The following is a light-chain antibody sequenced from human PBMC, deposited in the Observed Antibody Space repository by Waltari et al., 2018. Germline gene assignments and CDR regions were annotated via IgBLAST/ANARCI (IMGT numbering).Light chain of an antibody. CDR3: CSYAGRYTFV. V-gene: IGLV2-11*01. J-gene: IGLJ1*01. Sequence: QSALTQPRSVSGSPGQSVTISCTATISDVGGYNSVSWYQQHPGKAPKLLIYEVSKRPSGVPDRLSGSKSGNTASLTISGLQAEDEADYYCCSYAGRYTFVFGTGTKVTVL. CDR2: EVS. CDR1: ISDVGGYNS.